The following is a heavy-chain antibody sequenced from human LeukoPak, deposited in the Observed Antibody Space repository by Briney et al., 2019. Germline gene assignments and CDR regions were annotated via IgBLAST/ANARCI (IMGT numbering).Heavy chain of an antibody. CDR2: ISGSGGST. J-gene: IGHJ4*02. V-gene: IGHV3-23*01. CDR3: AKIIQSRAYYDSSGYDY. Sequence: PGGSLRLSCAASGFTFSSYAMSWVRQAPGKGLEWVSAISGSGGSTYYADSVKGRFTISRDNSKNTLYLQMNSLRAEDTAVYYCAKIIQSRAYYDSSGYDYWGQGTLATVSS. CDR1: GFTFSSYA. D-gene: IGHD3-22*01.